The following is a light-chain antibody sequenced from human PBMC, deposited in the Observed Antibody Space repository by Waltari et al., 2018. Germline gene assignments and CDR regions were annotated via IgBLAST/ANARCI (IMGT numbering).Light chain of an antibody. CDR2: GAS. V-gene: IGKV3-11*01. Sequence: DIVLTQSPASLSLSPGERATLSCRASQSVSSYLAWYQQKPGQAPRLLIYGASNRATGIPARFSGSGSGTDFTLTISSLEPEDFAVYYCQQRRDWPITFGQGTRLEIK. CDR1: QSVSSY. CDR3: QQRRDWPIT. J-gene: IGKJ5*01.